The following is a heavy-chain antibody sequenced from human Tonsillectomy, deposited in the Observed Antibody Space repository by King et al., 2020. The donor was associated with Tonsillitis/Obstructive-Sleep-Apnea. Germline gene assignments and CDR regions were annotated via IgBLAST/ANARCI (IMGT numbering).Heavy chain of an antibody. CDR3: AKEGEAVDAFDI. J-gene: IGHJ3*02. CDR1: GGSMSGYY. V-gene: IGHV4-59*01. D-gene: IGHD3-16*01. CDR2: IYFSGST. Sequence: VQLQESGPRLVKPSETLSLTCTVSGGSMSGYYWSWIRPPPGKGLEWIGYIYFSGSTKYNPSLKSRVTILVDTSKNQFSLRLSSVTAADTAVYYCAKEGEAVDAFDIWGQGTMVTVSS.